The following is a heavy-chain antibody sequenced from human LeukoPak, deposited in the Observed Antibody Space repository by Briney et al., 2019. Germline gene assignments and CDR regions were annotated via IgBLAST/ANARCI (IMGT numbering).Heavy chain of an antibody. CDR1: GFTLNKYW. D-gene: IGHD4-17*01. Sequence: PGGSLRLSCEASGFTLNKYWMHWVRQAPGKGLVWVSRITGDGSDIAYADSVKGRFTVSRDDAKNILFLQMTSLRVEDTAIYYCARDADTTTSNWLVPWGQGTLVTVSS. CDR2: ITGDGSDI. CDR3: ARDADTTTSNWLVP. V-gene: IGHV3-74*01. J-gene: IGHJ5*02.